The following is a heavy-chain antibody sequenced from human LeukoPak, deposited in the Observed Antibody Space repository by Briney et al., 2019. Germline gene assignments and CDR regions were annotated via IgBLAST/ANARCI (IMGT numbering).Heavy chain of an antibody. J-gene: IGHJ4*02. D-gene: IGHD3-10*01. CDR3: ARRGRD. CDR1: GGSISSGSYY. Sequence: SETLSLTCTVSGGSISSGSYYWSWIRQPAGKGLEWIGRIYTSGSTNYNPSLKSRVTISVDTSKNQFSLKLSSVTAADTAVYYCARRGRDWGQGTLVTVSS. CDR2: IYTSGST. V-gene: IGHV4-61*02.